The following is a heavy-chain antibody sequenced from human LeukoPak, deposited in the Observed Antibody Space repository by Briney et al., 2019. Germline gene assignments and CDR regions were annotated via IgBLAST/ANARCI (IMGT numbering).Heavy chain of an antibody. CDR3: VRQKITTSDY. CDR2: IYYSGST. CDR1: GGSISSSNYY. J-gene: IGHJ4*02. Sequence: SETLSLTCSVSGGSISSSNYYWGWIRQSPGRGLEWIGSIYYSGSTYYNPSLKSRLTISVDTSKNQFSLKLSSVTAADTAVYYCVRQKITTSDYWGQGNMVTVSS. D-gene: IGHD4-11*01. V-gene: IGHV4-39*01.